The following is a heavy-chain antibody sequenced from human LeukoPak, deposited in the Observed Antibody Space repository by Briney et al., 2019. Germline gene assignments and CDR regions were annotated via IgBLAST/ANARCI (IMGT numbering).Heavy chain of an antibody. Sequence: GGSPRLSCAASGFTFTRYGLHWVRRAPGKGLEYVSAISTDGSRTYYADSVKGRFIISRDNSKNTLYLQMGSLRAEDMAVYYCARDDGGYYGYWGQGTLVTVSS. D-gene: IGHD3-22*01. CDR1: GFTFTRYG. J-gene: IGHJ4*02. CDR2: ISTDGSRT. CDR3: ARDDGGYYGY. V-gene: IGHV3-64*02.